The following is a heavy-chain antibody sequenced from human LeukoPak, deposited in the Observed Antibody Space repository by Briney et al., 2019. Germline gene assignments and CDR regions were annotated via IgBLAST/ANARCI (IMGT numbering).Heavy chain of an antibody. D-gene: IGHD6-19*01. V-gene: IGHV3-23*05. CDR1: GFTFSGYA. Sequence: GGSLRLSCAASGFTFSGYAMSWVRQAPGKGLEWVSTIDKTTYPTFYADSVKGRFTISRDNSKNTLYLQMNSLRTEDTAVYFCAKFEGATIPGWFNDYWGQGILVTVSS. CDR3: AKFEGATIPGWFNDY. CDR2: IDKTTYPT. J-gene: IGHJ4*02.